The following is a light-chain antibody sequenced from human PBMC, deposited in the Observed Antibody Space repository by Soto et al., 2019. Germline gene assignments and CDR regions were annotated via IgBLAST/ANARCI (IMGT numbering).Light chain of an antibody. V-gene: IGKV1-16*01. CDR3: QQYKTYPLT. Sequence: DIQMTQSPSSLSASVGDTVTIICRASQDISDYLVWFQQKPGKAPKSLISAAATLQSGVPSRFRGSGSGTYYILTITSLQPEDFASYYCQQYKTYPLTFGGGTKVEIK. CDR1: QDISDY. J-gene: IGKJ4*01. CDR2: AAA.